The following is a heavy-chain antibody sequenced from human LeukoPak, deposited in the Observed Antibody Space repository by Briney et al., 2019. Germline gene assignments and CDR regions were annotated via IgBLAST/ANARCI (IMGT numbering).Heavy chain of an antibody. CDR1: GFTFSTYS. Sequence: GGSLRLSCVASGFTFSTYSMNWVRQAPGKGLEWVSYIDGSSSTIYYADSVKGRFTISRDNAKTSLYLQMDSLRAEDTAVYYCATPFAYWGQGSLVTVSS. J-gene: IGHJ4*02. CDR2: IDGSSSTI. CDR3: ATPFAY. V-gene: IGHV3-48*01.